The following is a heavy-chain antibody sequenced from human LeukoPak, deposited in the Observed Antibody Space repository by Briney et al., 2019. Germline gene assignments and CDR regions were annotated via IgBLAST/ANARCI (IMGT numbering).Heavy chain of an antibody. CDR2: IYTSGST. J-gene: IGHJ6*03. Sequence: PSETLSLTCTVSGGSISSGSYYWSWIRQPAGKGLEWIGRIYTSGSTNYNPSLKSRVTISVDTSKNQFSLKLSSATAADTAVYYCARAGSSSSVYYYYYMDVWGKGTTVTVSS. CDR3: ARAGSSSSVYYYYYMDV. V-gene: IGHV4-61*02. CDR1: GGSISSGSYY. D-gene: IGHD6-6*01.